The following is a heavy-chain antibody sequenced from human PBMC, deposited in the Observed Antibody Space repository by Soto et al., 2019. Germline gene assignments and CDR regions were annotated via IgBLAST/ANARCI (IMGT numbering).Heavy chain of an antibody. V-gene: IGHV3-48*03. CDR2: ISGSGPT. CDR1: GYTFNSHE. CDR3: ARGGIH. J-gene: IGHJ4*02. Sequence: GGSLRLSCVASGYTFNSHEMNWVRQAPGKGLEWISSISGSGPTNYAESVKGRFTISRDNAHKSLFLEMKDLRVEDTAVYYCARGGIHWGQGTLVTVSS. D-gene: IGHD3-16*01.